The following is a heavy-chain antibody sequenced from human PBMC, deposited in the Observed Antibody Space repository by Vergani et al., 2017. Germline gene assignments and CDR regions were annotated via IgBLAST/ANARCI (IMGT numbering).Heavy chain of an antibody. V-gene: IGHV5-51*01. D-gene: IGHD6-13*01. CDR2: IYPGDSDT. J-gene: IGHJ3*02. CDR1: GYSFTSYW. Sequence: EVQLVQSGAEVKKPGESLKISCKGSGYSFTSYWIGWVRQMPGKGLEWMGNIYPGDSDTRYSPSFQGQVTISADKSISTAYLQWSSLKASDTAMYYSAGLSVTTHEPIAAAGDAFDIWGQGTMVTVSS. CDR3: AGLSVTTHEPIAAAGDAFDI.